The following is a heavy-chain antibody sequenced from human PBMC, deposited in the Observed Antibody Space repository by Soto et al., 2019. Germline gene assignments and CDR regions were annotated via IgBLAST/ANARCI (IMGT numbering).Heavy chain of an antibody. J-gene: IGHJ4*02. CDR3: ATRSPAFDY. Sequence: QVQLVQSGPEVEKPGASVKVSCKTSGYTFTSYGISWVRQAPGQGLEWMGWISTDKGKTNYAQKFRGRVTMTTDTSTSTAYMELRSLTSDDTAVYYCATRSPAFDYWGQGTLVTVS. CDR2: ISTDKGKT. V-gene: IGHV1-18*01. CDR1: GYTFTSYG.